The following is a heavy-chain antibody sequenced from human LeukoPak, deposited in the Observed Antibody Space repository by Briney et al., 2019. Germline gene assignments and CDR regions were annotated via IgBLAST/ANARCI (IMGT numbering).Heavy chain of an antibody. CDR3: IAHFPYFYGFDV. CDR1: GFTISSAW. CDR2: IKSEGEGATT. J-gene: IGHJ6*04. V-gene: IGHV3-15*01. D-gene: IGHD3-3*02. Sequence: GVSLRLSCVGSGFTISSAWMSWVRQAPGKGLEWLGHIKSEGEGATTDYAAPAKGRFPISIDDSKNMIYLQMSSLKIDDTAIYYCIAHFPYFYGFDVWGKGTTVTVSS.